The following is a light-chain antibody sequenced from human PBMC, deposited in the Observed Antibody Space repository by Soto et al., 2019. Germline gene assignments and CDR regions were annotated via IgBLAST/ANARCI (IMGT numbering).Light chain of an antibody. Sequence: QSALTQPASVSGSPGQSITISCTGTSSDVGGYNYASWYQQHPGKAPKLMIYDVSNRPSGVSNRFSGSKSGNTASLTISGLQAEDEADYYCSSYTSSILFGGGTKLTVL. CDR2: DVS. CDR1: SSDVGGYNY. J-gene: IGLJ2*01. CDR3: SSYTSSIL. V-gene: IGLV2-14*01.